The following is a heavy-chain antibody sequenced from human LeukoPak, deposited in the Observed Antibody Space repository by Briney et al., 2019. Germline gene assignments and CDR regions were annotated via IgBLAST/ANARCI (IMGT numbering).Heavy chain of an antibody. CDR1: GYSFTNYW. V-gene: IGHV5-51*01. J-gene: IGHJ4*02. CDR2: ISPGNSDT. CDR3: ARHGSFASRLNFFDS. D-gene: IGHD3-10*01. Sequence: RGESLKISCTGSGYSFTNYWIGWVRQMPGKGLEWMGIISPGNSDTIYSPSFQGQVTISVDKSISIAYLQWSSLKASDTAMYYCARHGSFASRLNFFDSWGQGTLVTVSS.